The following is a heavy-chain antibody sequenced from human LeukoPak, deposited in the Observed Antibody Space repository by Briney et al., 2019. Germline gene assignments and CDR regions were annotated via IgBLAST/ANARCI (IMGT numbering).Heavy chain of an antibody. CDR2: ISSSGSTI. D-gene: IGHD3-22*01. Sequence: GGSLRLSCSASGFTFSSYEMNWVRQAPGKGLEWVSYISSSGSTIYYADSVKGRFTISRDNAKNPLYLQMNSLRAEDTAVYYCASVGSSGYYSFDYWGQGTLVTVSS. CDR3: ASVGSSGYYSFDY. J-gene: IGHJ4*02. CDR1: GFTFSSYE. V-gene: IGHV3-48*03.